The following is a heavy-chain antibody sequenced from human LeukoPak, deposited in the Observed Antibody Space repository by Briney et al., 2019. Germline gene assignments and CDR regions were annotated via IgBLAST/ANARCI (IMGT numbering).Heavy chain of an antibody. CDR3: ARRLPTYYYGSGSYSYYFDY. CDR1: GYDFTTYW. D-gene: IGHD3-10*01. Sequence: GESLKISCKGSGYDFTTYWIGWVRQMPGKGLEWMGVIYPADSDTTYSPSFQGQVTISTDKSISTAYLQWSSLKASDTAMYYCARRLPTYYYGSGSYSYYFDYWGQGTLVTVSS. CDR2: IYPADSDT. V-gene: IGHV5-51*01. J-gene: IGHJ4*02.